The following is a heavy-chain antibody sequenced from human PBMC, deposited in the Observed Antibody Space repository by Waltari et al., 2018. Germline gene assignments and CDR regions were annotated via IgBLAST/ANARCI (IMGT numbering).Heavy chain of an antibody. CDR2: INERGSST. J-gene: IGHJ1*01. CDR1: GFHLTRYA. CDR3: AKGLYYYTTSGEWKAEYLQH. V-gene: IGHV3-23*01. D-gene: IGHD3-10*01. Sequence: VQLSESGGGLVQPGGFRGPLRGALGFHLTRYALHLGRQAPGKGLEWVSAINERGSSTYYADSVKGRFTISRDNSKNTVYLQMNSLRAEDTALYYCAKGLYYYTTSGEWKAEYLQHWGQGTLVTVSS.